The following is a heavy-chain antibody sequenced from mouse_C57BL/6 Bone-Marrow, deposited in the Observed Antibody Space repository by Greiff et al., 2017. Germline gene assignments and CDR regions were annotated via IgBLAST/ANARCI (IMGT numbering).Heavy chain of an antibody. CDR2: IYPGGGYT. J-gene: IGHJ4*01. CDR1: GYTFTNYW. CDR3: ARRDDYDAMDY. Sequence: QVQLKESGAELVRPGTSVKMSCKASGYTFTNYWIGWAKQRPGHGLEWIGDIYPGGGYTNYNEKFKGKATLTVGKSSRTAYMQCSSLTSEATAIYYSARRDDYDAMDYRGQGNAVTVSS. V-gene: IGHV1-63*01.